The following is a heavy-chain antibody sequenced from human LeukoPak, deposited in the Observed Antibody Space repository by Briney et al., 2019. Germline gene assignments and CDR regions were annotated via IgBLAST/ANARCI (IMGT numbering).Heavy chain of an antibody. V-gene: IGHV1-2*02. J-gene: IGHJ3*02. CDR1: GYTFTGYY. CDR2: INPNSGGT. CDR3: ANLGYCSSTSCPHNGDAFDI. Sequence: ASVKVSCKASGYTFTGYYMHWVRQAPGQGLEWMGWINPNSGGTNYAQKFQGRVTITTDESTSTAYMELSSLRSEDTAVYYCANLGYCSSTSCPHNGDAFDIWGQGTMVTVSS. D-gene: IGHD2-2*01.